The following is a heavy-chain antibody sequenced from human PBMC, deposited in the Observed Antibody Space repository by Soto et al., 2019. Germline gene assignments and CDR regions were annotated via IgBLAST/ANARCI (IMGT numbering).Heavy chain of an antibody. CDR2: IYWDDDK. V-gene: IGHV2-5*02. D-gene: IGHD2-2*01. J-gene: IGHJ5*02. Sequence: SGPTLVNPTQTLTLTCTFSGFSLSTSGVGVGWIRQPPGKALEWLALIYWDDDKRYSPSLKSRLTINKNTSKNQVVLTKTNMDLVDTATFFCAHRGSRYCSSTSCYYWFDPWGQGTLVTVSS. CDR1: GFSLSTSGVG. CDR3: AHRGSRYCSSTSCYYWFDP.